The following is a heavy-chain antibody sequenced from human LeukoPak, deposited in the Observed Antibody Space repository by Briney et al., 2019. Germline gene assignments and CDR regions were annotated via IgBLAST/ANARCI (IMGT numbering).Heavy chain of an antibody. V-gene: IGHV3-30-3*01. CDR3: ANILLNDYVWGSYRSKAGDY. CDR1: GLTFSSYA. J-gene: IGHJ4*02. Sequence: GGSLRLSRAPSGLTFSSYAMHWVRQAPGKGLEGVAVISFDGCKKYYADSVKGRFTISRDNSKNTLYLQMNSLRAEDTAVYYCANILLNDYVWGSYRSKAGDYWGQGTLVTVSS. D-gene: IGHD3-16*02. CDR2: ISFDGCKK.